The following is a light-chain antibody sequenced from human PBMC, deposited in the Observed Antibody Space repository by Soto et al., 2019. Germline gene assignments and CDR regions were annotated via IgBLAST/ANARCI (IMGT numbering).Light chain of an antibody. CDR1: SSDIGGYNY. CDR2: DVT. V-gene: IGLV2-14*03. J-gene: IGLJ1*01. CDR3: SSYTNTITRIV. Sequence: QSALTQPASVSGSPGQSITISCTGTSSDIGGYNYVSWYQQHPGKAPKVMIYDVTVRASGVSNRFTGSKSGDTASLTISGLQPKDEADYYCSSYTNTITRIVFGSGTKLTVL.